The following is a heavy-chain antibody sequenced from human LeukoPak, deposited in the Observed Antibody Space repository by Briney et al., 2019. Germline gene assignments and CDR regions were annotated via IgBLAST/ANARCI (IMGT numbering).Heavy chain of an antibody. CDR1: GFTVSGNY. D-gene: IGHD5-12*01. J-gene: IGHJ6*02. Sequence: GGSLRLSCAASGFTVSGNYMSWVRQAPGKGLEWVSLLYSGGSTYYADSVKGRFSISRDNSKNTLYLQMNSLRAEDTAVYYCASRDKGYRYGMDVWGQGTTVTVSS. V-gene: IGHV3-66*01. CDR2: LYSGGST. CDR3: ASRDKGYRYGMDV.